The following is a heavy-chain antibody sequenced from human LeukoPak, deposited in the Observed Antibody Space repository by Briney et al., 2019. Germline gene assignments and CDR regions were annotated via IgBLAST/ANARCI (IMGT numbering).Heavy chain of an antibody. CDR3: ARLYSSSDV. D-gene: IGHD6-6*01. V-gene: IGHV3-23*01. J-gene: IGHJ6*04. CDR2: ITGSGDGT. CDR1: GFTFSSHG. Sequence: PGGSLRLSCAASGFTFSSHGMTWVRQAPGEGLEWVSAITGSGDGTYYADSVKGRFTISRDNSKNTLYLQINSLRAEDTAVYYCARLYSSSDVWGKGTTVTVSS.